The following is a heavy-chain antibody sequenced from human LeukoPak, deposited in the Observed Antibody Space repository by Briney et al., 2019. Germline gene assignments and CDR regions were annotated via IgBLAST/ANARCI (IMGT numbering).Heavy chain of an antibody. D-gene: IGHD3-22*01. CDR3: ARGGTTTVATFDY. CDR2: IYSGGST. V-gene: IGHV3-66*02. CDR1: GFTVSSNY. J-gene: IGHJ4*02. Sequence: GGSLRLSXAASGFTVSSNYMSWVRQAPGKGLEWVSDIYSGGSTYYADSVKGRFTISRDNSKNTLYLQMNSLRAEDTAVYYCARGGTTTVATFDYWGQGTLVTVSS.